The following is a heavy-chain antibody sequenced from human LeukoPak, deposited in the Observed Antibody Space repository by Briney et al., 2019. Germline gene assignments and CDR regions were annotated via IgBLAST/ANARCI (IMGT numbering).Heavy chain of an antibody. CDR1: GKTLRELS. CDR3: AKGGSNPGRHNSAWGSMDV. J-gene: IGHJ6*02. Sequence: ASVKVSCKVSGKTLRELSMHWLRQAPAKALEWMGGFDPENGETIYAQKFQGRVTLTEDRSTDTTYMEMSSLRSEDTAVYYCAKGGSNPGRHNSAWGSMDVWGQGTTVTVSS. D-gene: IGHD3-16*01. V-gene: IGHV1-24*01. CDR2: FDPENGET.